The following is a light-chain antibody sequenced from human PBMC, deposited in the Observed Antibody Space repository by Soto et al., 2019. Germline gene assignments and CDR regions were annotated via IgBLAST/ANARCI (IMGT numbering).Light chain of an antibody. CDR2: GAY. J-gene: IGKJ5*01. CDR1: QSVSSN. Sequence: IVMTQSPATLSVSPGERATLSCRASQSVSSNLAWYQQKPGQAPRLLIYGAYTRATGITARFSGSGSGTEFALTISSLQSEDFAVYSCQQYNDWPITFGPGTRLDIK. CDR3: QQYNDWPIT. V-gene: IGKV3-15*01.